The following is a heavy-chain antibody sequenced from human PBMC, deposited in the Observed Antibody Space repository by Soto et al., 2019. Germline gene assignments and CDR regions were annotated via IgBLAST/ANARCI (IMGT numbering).Heavy chain of an antibody. CDR1: GGSISSPNYY. D-gene: IGHD6-6*01. CDR2: IYYRGST. J-gene: IGHJ1*01. Sequence: SETLSLTCTVSGGSISSPNYYWGWIRQPPGKGLEWIGNIYYRGSTYYSPSLKSRVTISVDTSKNQFSLRLRSVTAADTAVYYCAICSSSSDALHFQNWGQGTLVTVAS. V-gene: IGHV4-39*01. CDR3: AICSSSSDALHFQN.